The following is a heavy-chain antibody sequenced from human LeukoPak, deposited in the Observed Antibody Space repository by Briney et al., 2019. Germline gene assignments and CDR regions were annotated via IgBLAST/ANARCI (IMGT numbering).Heavy chain of an antibody. V-gene: IGHV1-2*06. CDR1: GYTFTGYY. CDR3: ARDPPRGYGYGDAFDI. CDR2: INPNSGGT. J-gene: IGHJ3*02. Sequence: ASVKVSCKASGYTFTGYYMHWVRQAPGQGLEWMGRINPNSGGTNYAQKFQGRVTMTRDTSISTAYMELSRLRSDDPAVYYCARDPPRGYGYGDAFDIWGQGTMVTVSS. D-gene: IGHD5-18*01.